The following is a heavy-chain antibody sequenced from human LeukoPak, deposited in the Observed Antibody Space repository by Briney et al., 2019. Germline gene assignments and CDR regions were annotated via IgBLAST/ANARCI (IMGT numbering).Heavy chain of an antibody. Sequence: GGSLRLSCAASGFTFSASPMHWVRQASGKGLEWVGRITGTYATAYSASVKGRFTISRDDSKYTTYLQMNSLRAEDTAVYYCARARSQYCSGGSCSPAGYYYYGMDVWGQGTTVTVSS. D-gene: IGHD2-15*01. CDR1: GFTFSASP. V-gene: IGHV3-73*01. J-gene: IGHJ6*02. CDR3: ARARSQYCSGGSCSPAGYYYYGMDV. CDR2: ITGTYAT.